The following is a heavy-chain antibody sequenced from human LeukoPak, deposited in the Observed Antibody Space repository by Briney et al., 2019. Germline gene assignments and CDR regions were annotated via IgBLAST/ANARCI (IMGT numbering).Heavy chain of an antibody. J-gene: IGHJ4*02. CDR2: ISSGGSTI. CDR1: GYTFTSYG. Sequence: SCKASGYTFTSYGISWVRQAPGQGLEWVSYISSGGSTIYYADSVKGRFTISRDNAKNSLYLQMNSLRAEDTAVYYCARVRDGSQDYWGQGTLVTVSS. V-gene: IGHV3-48*03. CDR3: ARVRDGSQDY. D-gene: IGHD5-24*01.